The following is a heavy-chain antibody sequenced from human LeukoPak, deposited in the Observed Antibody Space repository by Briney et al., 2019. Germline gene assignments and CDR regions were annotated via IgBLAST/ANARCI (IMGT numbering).Heavy chain of an antibody. D-gene: IGHD3-10*01. CDR3: ARGSGSYYNPNFDF. Sequence: GGSLRLSCAASGFTFSDSYMTWIRQAPGKGLEWVSYISNSGSAIYYADSVKGRFTISRDNAKSSLYLQMNSLRAEDTAVYYCARGSGSYYNPNFDFWGQGTLVTVSS. CDR2: ISNSGSAI. CDR1: GFTFSDSY. V-gene: IGHV3-11*04. J-gene: IGHJ4*02.